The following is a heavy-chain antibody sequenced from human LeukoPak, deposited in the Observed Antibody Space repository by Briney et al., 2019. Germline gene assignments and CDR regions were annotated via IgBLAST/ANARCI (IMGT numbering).Heavy chain of an antibody. V-gene: IGHV5-51*01. J-gene: IGHJ4*02. CDR2: IYPGDSDT. D-gene: IGHD2-21*01. Sequence: GESLKISCKGSGCSFTSYWIGWVRQMPGKGLEWMGIIYPGDSDTRYSPSFQGQVTISADKSISTAYLQWSSLEASDTAMYYCARRVSYCGGDCPFDYWGQGTLVTVSS. CDR3: ARRVSYCGGDCPFDY. CDR1: GCSFTSYW.